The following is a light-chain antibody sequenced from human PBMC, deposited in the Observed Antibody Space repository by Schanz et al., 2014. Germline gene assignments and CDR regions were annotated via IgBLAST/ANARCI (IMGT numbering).Light chain of an antibody. CDR3: QQYGSSLYT. Sequence: ETVLTQSPATLSLSPGERATLSCRASQSVSFYLAWYQQKPGQAPRLLIFDAINRATGVPARFSGSGSGTDFTLTISRLEPEDFAVYYCQQYGSSLYTFGQGTRLEIK. CDR1: QSVSFY. J-gene: IGKJ2*01. V-gene: IGKV3-20*01. CDR2: DAI.